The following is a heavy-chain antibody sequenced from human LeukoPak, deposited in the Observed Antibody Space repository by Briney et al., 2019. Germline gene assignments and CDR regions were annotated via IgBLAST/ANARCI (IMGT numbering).Heavy chain of an antibody. CDR2: IYYSGST. V-gene: IGHV4-59*08. CDR3: ARHQGTYSSSWYDY. Sequence: SETLSLTCTVSGGSISSYYWSWIRQPPGKGLEWIGYIYYSGSTNYSPSLKSRVTISVDTSKNQFSLKLSSVTAADTAVYYCARHQGTYSSSWYDYWGQGTLVTVSS. D-gene: IGHD6-13*01. J-gene: IGHJ4*02. CDR1: GGSISSYY.